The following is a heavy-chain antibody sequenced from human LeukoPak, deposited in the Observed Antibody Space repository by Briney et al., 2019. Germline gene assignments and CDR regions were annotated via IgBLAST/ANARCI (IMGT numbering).Heavy chain of an antibody. J-gene: IGHJ6*03. V-gene: IGHV1-69*13. CDR2: IIPIFGTA. Sequence: SVKVSCKASGGTFSSYAISWVRQAPGQGLEWMGGIIPIFGTANYAQKFQDRVTITADESTSTAYMELSSLRSEDTAVYYCARAPLYGSGSFYYYYMDGWGKGTTVTVSS. D-gene: IGHD3-10*01. CDR3: ARAPLYGSGSFYYYYMDG. CDR1: GGTFSSYA.